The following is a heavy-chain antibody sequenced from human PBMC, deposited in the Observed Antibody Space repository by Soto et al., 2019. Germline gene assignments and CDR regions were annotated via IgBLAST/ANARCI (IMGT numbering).Heavy chain of an antibody. CDR1: GFTFSSYA. CDR3: ARDQQVGYCSSTCCYLSGMDV. CDR2: ISYDGSNK. Sequence: SGGSLRPSCAASGFTFSSYAMHWVRQAPGKGLEWVAVISYDGSNKYYADSVKGRFTISRDNSKNTLYLQMNSLRAEDTAVYYCARDQQVGYCSSTCCYLSGMDVWGQGTTVTVAS. D-gene: IGHD2-2*01. J-gene: IGHJ6*02. V-gene: IGHV3-30-3*01.